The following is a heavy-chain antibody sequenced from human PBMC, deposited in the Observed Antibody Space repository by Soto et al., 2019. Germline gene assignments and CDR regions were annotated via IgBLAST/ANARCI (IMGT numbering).Heavy chain of an antibody. CDR2: ITGSGDKT. CDR3: ARDCSSSTCSVWRY. J-gene: IGHJ4*02. V-gene: IGHV3-23*01. CDR1: GFSLKNYA. Sequence: GGSLRLSCAASGFSLKNYAMTWVRQAPGKGLEWVSGITGSGDKTYYADSVKGRFIISRDNSENTLYLQMNSLRAEDTALYYCARDCSSSTCSVWRYWGQGTRVTVSS. D-gene: IGHD2-2*01.